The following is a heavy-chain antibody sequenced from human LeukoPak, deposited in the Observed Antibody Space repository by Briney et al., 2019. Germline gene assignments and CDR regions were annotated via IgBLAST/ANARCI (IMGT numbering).Heavy chain of an antibody. CDR2: INHSGST. D-gene: IGHD3-16*02. CDR1: GGSISGYY. CDR3: ARLYYVWGSYRFDY. J-gene: IGHJ4*02. V-gene: IGHV4-34*01. Sequence: SETLSLTCTVSGGSISGYYWSWIRQPPGKGLEWIGEINHSGSTNYNPSLKSRVTISVDTSKNQFSLKLSSVTAADTAVYYCARLYYVWGSYRFDYWGQGTLVTVSS.